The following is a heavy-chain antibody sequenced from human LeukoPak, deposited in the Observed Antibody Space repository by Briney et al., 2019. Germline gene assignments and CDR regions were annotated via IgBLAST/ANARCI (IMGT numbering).Heavy chain of an antibody. CDR1: GGSISSSYYY. J-gene: IGHJ4*02. Sequence: KPSETLSLTCTVSGGSISSSYYYWGWIRQPPGKGLEWIGYIYYSGSTNYNPSLKSRVTISVDTSKNQFSLKLSSVTAADTAVYYCARAGDSSGYHDYWGQGTLVTVSS. V-gene: IGHV4-61*05. D-gene: IGHD3-22*01. CDR3: ARAGDSSGYHDY. CDR2: IYYSGST.